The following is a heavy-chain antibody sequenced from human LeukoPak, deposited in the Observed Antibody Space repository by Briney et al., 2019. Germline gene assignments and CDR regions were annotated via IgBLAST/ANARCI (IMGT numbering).Heavy chain of an antibody. CDR1: GFTFSDYY. CDR2: ISSSGSTI. CDR3: AKVFGDILTRSYYYYGMDV. Sequence: RSGGSLRLSCAASGFTFSDYYMSWIRQAPGKGLEWVSYISSSGSTIYYADSVKGRFTISRDDAKNSLYLQMNSLRAEDTAVYYCAKVFGDILTRSYYYYGMDVWGQGTTVTVSS. D-gene: IGHD3-9*01. J-gene: IGHJ6*02. V-gene: IGHV3-11*01.